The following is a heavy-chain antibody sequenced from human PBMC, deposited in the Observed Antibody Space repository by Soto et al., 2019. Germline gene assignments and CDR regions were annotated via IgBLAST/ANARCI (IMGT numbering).Heavy chain of an antibody. J-gene: IGHJ5*02. V-gene: IGHV4-38-2*01. CDR2: IYHSGST. CDR3: ARVPSSSWYWFDP. D-gene: IGHD6-13*01. Sequence: LSLTCAVSGYSISSGYYWGWIRQPPGKGLEWIGSIYHSGSTYYNPSLKSRVTISIDTSKNQFSLKLSSVTAADTAVYYCARVPSSSWYWFDPWGQGTLVTVS. CDR1: GYSISSGYY.